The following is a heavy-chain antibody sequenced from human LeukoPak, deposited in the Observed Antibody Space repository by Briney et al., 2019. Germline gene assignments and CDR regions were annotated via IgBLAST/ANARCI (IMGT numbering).Heavy chain of an antibody. CDR1: GFTFSSYA. CDR3: AKDGLRFLEWFDY. Sequence: PGGSLRPSCAASGFTFSSYAMSWVRQAPGKGLEWVSAISGSGGRTYYADSVKGRFTISRDNSKNTLYLQMSSLRAEDTAVYYRAKDGLRFLEWFDYWGQGTLVTVSS. CDR2: ISGSGGRT. D-gene: IGHD3-3*01. V-gene: IGHV3-23*01. J-gene: IGHJ4*02.